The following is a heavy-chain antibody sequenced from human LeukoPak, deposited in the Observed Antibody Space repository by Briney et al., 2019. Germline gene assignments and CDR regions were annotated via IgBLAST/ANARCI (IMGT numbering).Heavy chain of an antibody. CDR1: GFTFSSYG. V-gene: IGHV3-30*18. D-gene: IGHD1-26*01. CDR3: AKGGDPWELLHYFDY. J-gene: IGHJ4*02. Sequence: GGSLRLSCAASGFTFSSYGMHWVRQAPGKGLEWVAVISYDGSNKYYADSVKGRFTISRDNSKNTLYLQMNSLRAEDTAVYYCAKGGDPWELLHYFDYWGQGTLVTVSS. CDR2: ISYDGSNK.